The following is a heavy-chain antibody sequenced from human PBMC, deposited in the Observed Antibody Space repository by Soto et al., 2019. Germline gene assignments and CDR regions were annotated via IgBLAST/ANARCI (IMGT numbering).Heavy chain of an antibody. D-gene: IGHD6-25*01. CDR2: INAGNGNT. Sequence: ASVKASCKASGYTFTTYAMHWVRQAPGQRLEWMGWINAGNGNTKYSQKFQGRVTITRDTSATTAYMELSSLRSEDTAVYYCARDIGYPLYGMDVWGQGTTVTVSS. CDR3: ARDIGYPLYGMDV. V-gene: IGHV1-3*01. CDR1: GYTFTTYA. J-gene: IGHJ6*02.